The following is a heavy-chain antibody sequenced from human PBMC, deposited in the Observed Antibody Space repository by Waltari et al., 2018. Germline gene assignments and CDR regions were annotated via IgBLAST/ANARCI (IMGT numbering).Heavy chain of an antibody. D-gene: IGHD3-16*01. J-gene: IGHJ4*02. CDR1: GFTFSSYW. CDR3: ARGSELGVPDY. V-gene: IGHV3-7*03. CDR2: IKQDGSEK. Sequence: EVQLVESGGGLVQPGGSLRLSCAASGFTFSSYWMSWVRQAPGKGLEWVANIKQDGSEKYYVDSVKGRFTISRDNAKNSLYLQMNSLRSEDTAVYYCARGSELGVPDYWGQGTLVTVSS.